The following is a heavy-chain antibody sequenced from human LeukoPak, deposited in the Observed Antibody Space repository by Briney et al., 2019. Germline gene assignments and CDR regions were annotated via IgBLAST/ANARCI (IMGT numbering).Heavy chain of an antibody. V-gene: IGHV5-51*01. CDR1: GYSFTSYW. J-gene: IGHJ6*02. CDR2: IYPGDSDT. Sequence: GESLKISCKGSGYSFTSYWIGWVRQMPGKGLEWMGIIYPGDSDTTYSPSFQGQVTISADKSISTAYLQWSSLKASDTAMYYCARYHIVVVPAATSDYYGMDVWGQGTTVTVSS. D-gene: IGHD2-2*01. CDR3: ARYHIVVVPAATSDYYGMDV.